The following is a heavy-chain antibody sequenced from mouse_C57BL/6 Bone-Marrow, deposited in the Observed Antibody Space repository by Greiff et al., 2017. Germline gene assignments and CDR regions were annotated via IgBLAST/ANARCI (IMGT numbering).Heavy chain of an antibody. D-gene: IGHD1-1*01. V-gene: IGHV1-39*01. CDR3: ARAHYYYGSAGFAY. CDR1: GYSFTDYN. J-gene: IGHJ3*01. Sequence: VQLQQSGPELVKPGASVKISCKASGYSFTDYNMNCVKQSNGQSLEWIGVINPTYGTTSYNQKFKGKATLTVDQSSSTAYMQLNSLTSEDSAVYYCARAHYYYGSAGFAYWGQGTLVTVSA. CDR2: INPTYGTT.